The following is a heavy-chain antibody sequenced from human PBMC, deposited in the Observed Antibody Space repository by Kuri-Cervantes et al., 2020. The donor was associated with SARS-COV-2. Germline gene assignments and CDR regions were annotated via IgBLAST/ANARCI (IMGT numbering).Heavy chain of an antibody. J-gene: IGHJ6*03. V-gene: IGHV3-33*08. CDR3: ARGAANYYYMDV. CDR1: GFTFSNYV. D-gene: IGHD3-16*01. Sequence: GESLKISWVASGFTFSNYVIHWVRQAPGKGLEWVAVIWYDGENEYYAGSVKGRFTISRDNSKNTESLHMNSLRAEDTAMYYCARGAANYYYMDVWGKGTTVTVSS. CDR2: IWYDGENE.